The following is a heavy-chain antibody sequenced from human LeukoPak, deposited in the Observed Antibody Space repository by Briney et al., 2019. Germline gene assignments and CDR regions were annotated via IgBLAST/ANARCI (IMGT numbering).Heavy chain of an antibody. D-gene: IGHD3-22*01. CDR1: GFTFSSYW. Sequence: GGSLRLSCAASGFTFSSYWMHWVRQAPGKGLVWVSRINSDGSSTSYADSVKGRFTISRDNGKNTLYLQMNSLRAEDTAVYYCARDRAWSSSGYSGIDYWGQGTLVTVSS. J-gene: IGHJ4*02. CDR2: INSDGSST. CDR3: ARDRAWSSSGYSGIDY. V-gene: IGHV3-74*01.